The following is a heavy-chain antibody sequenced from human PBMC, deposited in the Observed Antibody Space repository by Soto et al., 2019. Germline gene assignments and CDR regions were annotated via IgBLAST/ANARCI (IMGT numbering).Heavy chain of an antibody. CDR2: IYWDDDK. CDR3: AHRRAGGSYSPYYFDY. J-gene: IGHJ4*02. D-gene: IGHD1-26*01. V-gene: IGHV2-5*02. Sequence: QITLKESGPTLVKPTQTLTLTCTFSGFSLSTSGVGVGWIRQPPGKALEWLALIYWDDDKRYSPSLKSRLTITKDTSKNQVVLTLTNLDPVDTATYYCAHRRAGGSYSPYYFDYWGQGTLVTVSS. CDR1: GFSLSTSGVG.